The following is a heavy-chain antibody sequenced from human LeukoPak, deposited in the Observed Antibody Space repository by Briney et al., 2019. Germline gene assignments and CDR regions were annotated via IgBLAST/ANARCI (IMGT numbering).Heavy chain of an antibody. V-gene: IGHV1-24*01. J-gene: IGHJ6*02. CDR1: GYTLTELS. Sequence: GASVKVSCKVSGYTLTELSMHWVRQAPGKGLEWMGGFDPEDGETIYAQKFQGRVTMTEDTSTDTAYMELSSLRSEDTAVYYCARHLYGSGSYPYYGMDVWGQGTTVTVSS. CDR2: FDPEDGET. D-gene: IGHD3-10*01. CDR3: ARHLYGSGSYPYYGMDV.